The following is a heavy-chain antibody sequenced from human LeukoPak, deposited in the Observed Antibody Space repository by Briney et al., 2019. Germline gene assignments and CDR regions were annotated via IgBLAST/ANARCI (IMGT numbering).Heavy chain of an antibody. V-gene: IGHV3-48*03. CDR2: TSSSGSTI. Sequence: PGGSLRPSCAASGFTFSSYEMNWVRQAPGKGLEWVSYTSSSGSTIYYADSVKGRFTISRDNAKNSLYLQMNSLRAEDTAVYYCAREVVGSRGWYENGDAFDIWGQGTMVTVSS. CDR1: GFTFSSYE. J-gene: IGHJ3*02. D-gene: IGHD6-19*01. CDR3: AREVVGSRGWYENGDAFDI.